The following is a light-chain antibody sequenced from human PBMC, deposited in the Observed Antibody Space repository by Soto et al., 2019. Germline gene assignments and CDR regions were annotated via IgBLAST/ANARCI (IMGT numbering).Light chain of an antibody. Sequence: QSVLTQPPSVSGAPGQRVTISCTESSSNIGAGYDVHWYQQLPGTAPKLHIYGNSNRPSGVPDRFSGSKSGTSASLAITGLQAEDEADYYCQSYDSSLSGVVFGGGTKLTVL. CDR1: SSNIGAGYD. J-gene: IGLJ2*01. V-gene: IGLV1-40*01. CDR2: GNS. CDR3: QSYDSSLSGVV.